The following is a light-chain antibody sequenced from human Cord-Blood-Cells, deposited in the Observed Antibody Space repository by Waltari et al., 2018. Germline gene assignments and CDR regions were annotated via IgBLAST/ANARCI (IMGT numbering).Light chain of an antibody. V-gene: IGLV2-23*03. CDR2: EGG. CDR1: SSDVGSYNL. CDR3: CSYAGSSTFGVV. Sequence: QSALTQPASVSGSPGQSITISCTGTSSDVGSYNLVSWYQQHPGKAPKLMIYEGGKRPSGVSNRFSGSKSGNTASLTISGLQAEDEADYYCCSYAGSSTFGVVFGGGTKLTVL. J-gene: IGLJ2*01.